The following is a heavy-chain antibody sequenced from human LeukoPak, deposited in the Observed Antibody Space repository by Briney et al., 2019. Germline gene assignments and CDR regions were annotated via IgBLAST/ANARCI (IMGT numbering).Heavy chain of an antibody. CDR2: ISGSGGST. V-gene: IGHV3-23*01. J-gene: IGHJ4*02. CDR1: GFTFSSYA. Sequence: GGSLRLSCAASGFTFSSYAMSRVRQAPGKWLEWVSAISGSGGSTYYADSVKGRFTISRDNSKNTLYLQMNSLRAEDTAVYYCVAVKYDFWSGPPHYWGQGTLVTVSS. CDR3: VAVKYDFWSGPPHY. D-gene: IGHD3-3*01.